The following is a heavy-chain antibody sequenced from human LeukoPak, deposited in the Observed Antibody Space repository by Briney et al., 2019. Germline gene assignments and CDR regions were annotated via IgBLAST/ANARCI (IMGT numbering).Heavy chain of an antibody. CDR1: GFTFSSYD. CDR2: ISYDGSNK. D-gene: IGHD6-19*01. V-gene: IGHV3-30-3*01. CDR3: ARDNIRAVAGSFYYYGMDV. J-gene: IGHJ6*02. Sequence: GRSLRLSCAASGFTFSSYDMHWVRQAPGKGLEWVAVISYDGSNKYYADSVKGRFTISRDNSKNTLYLQMNSLRAEDTAVYYCARDNIRAVAGSFYYYGMDVWGQGTTVTASS.